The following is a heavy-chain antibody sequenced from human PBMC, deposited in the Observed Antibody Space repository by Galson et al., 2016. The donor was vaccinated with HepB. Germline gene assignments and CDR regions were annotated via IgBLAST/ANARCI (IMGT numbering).Heavy chain of an antibody. J-gene: IGHJ4*02. D-gene: IGHD2-8*01. CDR1: GFTFSSYS. CDR3: ATTQWLALNY. V-gene: IGHV3-48*01. Sequence: LRLSCAASGFTFSSYSLNWVRQAPGKGLEWVSYISSSSSTIYYADSVKGRFTISRDNAKNSVYLQMNSLRAEDTALYYCATTQWLALNYWGQGTLVTVSS. CDR2: ISSSSSTI.